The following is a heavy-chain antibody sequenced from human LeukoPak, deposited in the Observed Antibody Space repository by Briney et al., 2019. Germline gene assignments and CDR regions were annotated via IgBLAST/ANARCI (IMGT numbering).Heavy chain of an antibody. V-gene: IGHV3-7*01. Sequence: GGSLRLSCAASGFTFSSYWMNWVRQAPGKGMEWVANIKQDGSEKYYVDSVKGRFTISRDNAKNSLYLQMNSLRAEDTAVYYCARVRGGVWGSYRYDYWGQGTLVTVSS. D-gene: IGHD3-16*02. CDR3: ARVRGGVWGSYRYDY. J-gene: IGHJ4*02. CDR2: IKQDGSEK. CDR1: GFTFSSYW.